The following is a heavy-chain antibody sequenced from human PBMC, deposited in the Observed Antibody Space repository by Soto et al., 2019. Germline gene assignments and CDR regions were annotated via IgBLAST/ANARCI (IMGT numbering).Heavy chain of an antibody. D-gene: IGHD6-19*01. CDR2: ISSSSSYT. CDR1: GFTFSDYY. Sequence: QVQLVESGGGLVKPGGSLRLSCAASGFTFSDYYMSWIRQAPGKGLEWVSYISSSSSYTNYADSVKGRFTISRDNAKNSLYLQMNSLRAEDTAVYYSARDKVRGWYDYWGQGTLATVSS. J-gene: IGHJ4*02. V-gene: IGHV3-11*06. CDR3: ARDKVRGWYDY.